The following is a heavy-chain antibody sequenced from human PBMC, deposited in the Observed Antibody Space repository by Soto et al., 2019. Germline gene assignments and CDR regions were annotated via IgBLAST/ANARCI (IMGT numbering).Heavy chain of an antibody. CDR3: ARHKPGYCTNGVCSDFDY. CDR1: GGPTSRRSYY. D-gene: IGHD2-8*01. CDR2: ISYSGST. Sequence: DTLFLTCSLSGGPTSRRSYYWGWIRPHQEKGLEWMGTISYSGSTYYKPHLQTRVTISVDTSKNQSYLKLSSVTAEDTAVYYCARHKPGYCTNGVCSDFDYWGQGTLLTVS. J-gene: IGHJ4*02. V-gene: IGHV4-39*01.